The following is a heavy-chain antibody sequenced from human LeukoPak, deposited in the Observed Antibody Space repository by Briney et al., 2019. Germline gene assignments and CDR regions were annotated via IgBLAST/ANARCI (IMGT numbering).Heavy chain of an antibody. Sequence: HPVGSLRLSCAASGLTVSSNCMSWVRQAPGKGLEWVSFIYGGGNTYYADSVKGRFTISRDNSKNTVHLQMNSLRAEDTAVYYCARRAGDYSHPYDYWGQGTLVTVSS. CDR1: GLTVSSNC. D-gene: IGHD3-22*01. V-gene: IGHV3-53*01. CDR3: ARRAGDYSHPYDY. CDR2: IYGGGNT. J-gene: IGHJ4*02.